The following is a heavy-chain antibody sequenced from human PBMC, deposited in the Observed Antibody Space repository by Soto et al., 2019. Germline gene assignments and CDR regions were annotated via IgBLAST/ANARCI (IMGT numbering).Heavy chain of an antibody. D-gene: IGHD3-16*01. CDR2: INAGNGNT. CDR1: GYTFTSYA. Sequence: QVQLVQSGAEEKKPGASVKVSCKASGYTFTSYAMHWVRQAPGQRLEWMGWINAGNGNTKYSQKCQCRDTITRDTAASTAYMELSSLRSEDTAVYYCARESAWGYGPQFDPWGQGTLVTVSS. J-gene: IGHJ5*02. V-gene: IGHV1-3*05. CDR3: ARESAWGYGPQFDP.